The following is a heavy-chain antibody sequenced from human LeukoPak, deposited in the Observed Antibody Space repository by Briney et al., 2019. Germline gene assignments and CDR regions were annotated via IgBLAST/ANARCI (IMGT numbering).Heavy chain of an antibody. Sequence: SETLSLTCAVYGGSFSGYYWSLIRQPTGKGLEWIGERNHSGSTNYNPSLKSRVTISVDTSKNQFSLKLSSVTAADTAVYYCARSYYYDYVWGSYREPFDYWGQGTLVTVSS. CDR2: RNHSGST. V-gene: IGHV4-34*01. D-gene: IGHD3-16*02. CDR1: GGSFSGYY. CDR3: ARSYYYDYVWGSYREPFDY. J-gene: IGHJ4*02.